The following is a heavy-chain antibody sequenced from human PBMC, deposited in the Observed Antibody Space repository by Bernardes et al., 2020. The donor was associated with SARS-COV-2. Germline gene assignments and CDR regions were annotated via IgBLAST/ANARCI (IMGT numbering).Heavy chain of an antibody. CDR1: GYPFTGHY. CDR3: AIPPTNYDRYGMDV. J-gene: IGHJ6*02. V-gene: IGHV1-2*02. CDR2: INPNSGGT. Sequence: ASVKVSCKASGYPFTGHYMHWVRQAPGQGLEWMGWINPNSGGTNYAQKFQGRVTMTRDTSISTAYMELSRLRSDDTAVYYCAIPPTNYDRYGMDVWGQGTTVTVS. D-gene: IGHD3-22*01.